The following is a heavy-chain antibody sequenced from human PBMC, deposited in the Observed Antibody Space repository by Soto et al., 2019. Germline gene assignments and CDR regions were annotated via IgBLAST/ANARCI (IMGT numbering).Heavy chain of an antibody. CDR3: ARTPQRTKDFHV. J-gene: IGHJ6*02. D-gene: IGHD1-7*01. Sequence: EVQVVESGGGLVQPGGSLRLSCAASGFTLSDQHMYWVRQAQGKGLEWVGRTRNKASSYTTEYAASVKGRFTISRDDSKNSLYMQMNSLKTDDTAVYYCARTPQRTKDFHVWGPGTTVTVSS. CDR1: GFTLSDQH. CDR2: TRNKASSYTT. V-gene: IGHV3-72*01.